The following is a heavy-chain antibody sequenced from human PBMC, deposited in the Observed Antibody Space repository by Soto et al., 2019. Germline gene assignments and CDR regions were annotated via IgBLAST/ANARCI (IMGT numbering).Heavy chain of an antibody. Sequence: GGSLRLSCAASGFTFSSYAMNWVRQAPGKGLEWVSGISGSAAGTSYADSVKGRFTISRDNSKNTLYLQMSSLRAEDTAVYYCVKDPHDYGGNSSPGDASDIWGQGTMVTVSS. V-gene: IGHV3-23*01. D-gene: IGHD4-17*01. J-gene: IGHJ3*02. CDR3: VKDPHDYGGNSSPGDASDI. CDR1: GFTFSSYA. CDR2: ISGSAAGT.